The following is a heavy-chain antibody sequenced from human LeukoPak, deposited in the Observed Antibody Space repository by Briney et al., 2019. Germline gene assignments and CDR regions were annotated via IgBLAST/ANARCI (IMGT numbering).Heavy chain of an antibody. CDR1: GFPFSSYW. V-gene: IGHV3-7*04. CDR2: IKQDGSKK. J-gene: IGHJ4*02. Sequence: GGSLRLSCVASGFPFSSYWMTWVRPAPGKGLGGVANIKQDGSKKSYVDSVKGRFTISRDNAKNSLYLQMNSLRAEDTAIYYCTRVGYIDEGIDYWGQGTLVTVSS. CDR3: TRVGYIDEGIDY. D-gene: IGHD5-24*01.